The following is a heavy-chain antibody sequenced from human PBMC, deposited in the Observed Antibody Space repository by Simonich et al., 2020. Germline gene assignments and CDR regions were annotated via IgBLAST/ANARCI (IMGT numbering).Heavy chain of an antibody. CDR2: TNPNRGGT. V-gene: IGHV1-2*06. CDR1: GYTFPGYY. CDR3: ATGIAARYYYYGMDV. J-gene: IGHJ6*02. D-gene: IGHD6-6*01. Sequence: QVQLVQSGAEVKKPGASVKVSCKASGYTFPGYYMHWVRQAPGQGLRWKGRTNPNRGGTNYAQKFQGRVTMTRDTSISTAYMGLSRLRSDDTAVYYGATGIAARYYYYGMDVWGQGTTVTVSS.